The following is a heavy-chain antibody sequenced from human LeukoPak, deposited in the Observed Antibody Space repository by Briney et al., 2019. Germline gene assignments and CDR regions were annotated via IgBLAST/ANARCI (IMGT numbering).Heavy chain of an antibody. CDR3: ARAPPGYCSSTSCSYHFDY. V-gene: IGHV1-18*01. J-gene: IGHJ4*02. CDR1: GYTFTSYG. CDR2: ISAYNGNT. Sequence: ASVKVSCKASGYTFTSYGISWVRQAPGQGLEWMGWISAYNGNTNYAQKLQGRVTMTTDTSTSTAYMELRSLRSDDTAVYYCARAPPGYCSSTSCSYHFDYWGQGTLVTVSS. D-gene: IGHD2-2*01.